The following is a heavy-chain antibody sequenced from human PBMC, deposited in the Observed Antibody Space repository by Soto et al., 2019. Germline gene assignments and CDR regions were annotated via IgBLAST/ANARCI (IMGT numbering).Heavy chain of an antibody. V-gene: IGHV3-30*01. CDR3: ARDRDSSSWYSPGWFDP. Sequence: PGGSLRLSCAASGFTFSSYAMHWVRQAPGKGLEWVAVISYDGSNKYYADSVKGRFTISRDNSKNTLYLQMNSLRAEDTAVYYCARDRDSSSWYSPGWFDPWGQGTLVTV. J-gene: IGHJ5*02. CDR1: GFTFSSYA. CDR2: ISYDGSNK. D-gene: IGHD6-13*01.